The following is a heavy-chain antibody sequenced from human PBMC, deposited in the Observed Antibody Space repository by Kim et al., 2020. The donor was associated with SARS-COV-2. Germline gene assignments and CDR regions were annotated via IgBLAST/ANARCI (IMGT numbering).Heavy chain of an antibody. D-gene: IGHD2-15*01. CDR2: ISSSGDYT. V-gene: IGHV3-23*01. J-gene: IGHJ4*02. CDR3: TLYSY. Sequence: ISSSGDYTYYADSVKGRFTISRDNFKNTLYLQMNTLRAEDTAFYYGTLYSYWGQGTLVTVSP.